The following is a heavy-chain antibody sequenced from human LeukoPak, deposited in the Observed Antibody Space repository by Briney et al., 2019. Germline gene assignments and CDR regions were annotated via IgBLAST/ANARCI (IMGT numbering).Heavy chain of an antibody. V-gene: IGHV5-10-1*01. J-gene: IGHJ4*02. D-gene: IGHD3-10*02. Sequence: GESLKISCKGSGYSFTSYWTSWVRQMPGKGLEWMGRIDPSDSYTNYSPSFQGHVTISADKSISTAYPQWSSLKASDTAMYYCARHSLFGELLSRPYFDYWGQGTLVTVSS. CDR3: ARHSLFGELLSRPYFDY. CDR1: GYSFTSYW. CDR2: IDPSDSYT.